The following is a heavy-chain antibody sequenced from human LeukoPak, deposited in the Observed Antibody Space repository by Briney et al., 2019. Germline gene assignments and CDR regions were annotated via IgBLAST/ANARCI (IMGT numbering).Heavy chain of an antibody. CDR3: AKGRRTGSVVDYFDS. Sequence: GGSLRLSCAASGGSTSNYGVHWVRQAPGMGLEWVAFIRYDGSNKQYVDSVKGRFTISRDSSKNTAYLQMKVLIFERPAVYYCAKGRRTGSVVDYFDSWGQGTLVTVSS. V-gene: IGHV3-30*02. D-gene: IGHD2-15*01. CDR2: IRYDGSNK. CDR1: GGSTSNYG. J-gene: IGHJ4*02.